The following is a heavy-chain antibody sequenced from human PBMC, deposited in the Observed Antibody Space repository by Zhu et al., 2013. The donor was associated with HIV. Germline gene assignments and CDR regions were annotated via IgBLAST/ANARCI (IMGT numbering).Heavy chain of an antibody. Sequence: QVQLVQSGAEVKKPGSSVKVSCKASGGTFSNYTITWVRQAPGQGPEWMGGIIPIFGTANYAQKFQGRVTITADESTSTAYMELSSLRSEDTAVYYCARGVATTYYFDYWGQGTLVTVSS. V-gene: IGHV1-69*01. CDR2: IIPIFGTA. CDR1: GGTFSNYT. CDR3: ARGVATTYYFDY. D-gene: IGHD5-12*01. J-gene: IGHJ4*02.